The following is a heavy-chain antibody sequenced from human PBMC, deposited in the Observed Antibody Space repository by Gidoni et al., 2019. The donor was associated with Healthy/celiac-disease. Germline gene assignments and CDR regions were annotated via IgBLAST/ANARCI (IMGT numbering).Heavy chain of an antibody. V-gene: IGHV3-21*01. CDR3: ARVTNSYYYYGMDV. CDR2: ISSSSSYI. CDR1: GFTLSSYS. Sequence: EVQLVESGGGLVKPGGPPSLSCAASGFTLSSYSMTWVRQDPGKGLEWVSSISSSSSYIYYADSVKGRFTISRDNAKNSLYLQMNSLRAEDTAVYYCARVTNSYYYYGMDVWGQGTTVTVSS. J-gene: IGHJ6*02.